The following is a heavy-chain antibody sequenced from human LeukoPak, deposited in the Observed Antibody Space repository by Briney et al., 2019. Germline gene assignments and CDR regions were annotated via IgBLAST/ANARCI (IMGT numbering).Heavy chain of an antibody. V-gene: IGHV1-58*02. J-gene: IGHJ5*02. D-gene: IGHD4-17*01. Sequence: SVKVSCKASGYTFTGYYIHWVRQAPGQGLEWIGWIVVGSGNTNYAQKFQERVTITRDMSTSTAYMELSSLRSEDTAVYYCAADRGSVTWGQGTLVTVSS. CDR3: AADRGSVT. CDR1: GYTFTGYY. CDR2: IVVGSGNT.